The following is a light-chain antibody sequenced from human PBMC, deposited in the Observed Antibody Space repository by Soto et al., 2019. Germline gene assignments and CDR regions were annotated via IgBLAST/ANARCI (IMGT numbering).Light chain of an antibody. CDR3: QQRSNWPPIT. CDR2: DAS. J-gene: IGKJ5*01. CDR1: QSVSSN. V-gene: IGKV3-11*01. Sequence: EIVITQSPVTLSVSPGERATLSCRASQSVSSNLAWYQQKPGQAHRLLIYDASNRATGIPARFSGSGSGTDFTLTISSLEPEDFAVYYGQQRSNWPPITFGQGTRLEIK.